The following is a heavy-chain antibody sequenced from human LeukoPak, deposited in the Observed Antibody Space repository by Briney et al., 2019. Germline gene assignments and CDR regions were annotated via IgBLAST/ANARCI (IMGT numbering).Heavy chain of an antibody. V-gene: IGHV4-59*08. CDR3: ARLLGWSGPINWFDP. CDR2: VYYSGIT. CDR1: GXSISSDY. J-gene: IGHJ5*02. D-gene: IGHD3-3*01. Sequence: SETPSLTCTVSGXSISSDYWSWIRQPPGKGREWIGYVYYSGITNYNPSLKRRVTISVGTSKNHFSLRLTSVTAADTAVYYCARLLGWSGPINWFDPWGRGTLVTVSS.